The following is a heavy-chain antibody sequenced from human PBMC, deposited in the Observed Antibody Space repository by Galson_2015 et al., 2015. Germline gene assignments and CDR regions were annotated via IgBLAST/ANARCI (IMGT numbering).Heavy chain of an antibody. CDR1: GFTFTSSA. D-gene: IGHD2-15*01. V-gene: IGHV1-58*01. CDR2: IVVGSGNT. CDR3: AAVSGRGYCSGGSCYHPWTLGY. J-gene: IGHJ4*02. Sequence: SVKVSCKASGFTFTSSAVQWVRQARGQRLEWIGWIVVGSGNTNYAQKFQERVTITRDMSTSTAYMELSSLRSEDTAVYYCAAVSGRGYCSGGSCYHPWTLGYWGQGTLVTVSS.